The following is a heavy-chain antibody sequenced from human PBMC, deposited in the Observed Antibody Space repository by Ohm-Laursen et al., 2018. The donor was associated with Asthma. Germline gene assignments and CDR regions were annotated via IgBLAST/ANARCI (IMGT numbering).Heavy chain of an antibody. CDR2: ISYDGSNK. Sequence: SLRLSRAASGFTFSSYGMHWVRQAPGKGLEWVAVISYDGSNKYYADSVKGRFTISRDNSKNTLYLQMNSLRAEDTAVYYCAKWSSSGWYRYFDYWGQGTLVTVSS. D-gene: IGHD6-19*01. V-gene: IGHV3-30*18. CDR1: GFTFSSYG. CDR3: AKWSSSGWYRYFDY. J-gene: IGHJ4*02.